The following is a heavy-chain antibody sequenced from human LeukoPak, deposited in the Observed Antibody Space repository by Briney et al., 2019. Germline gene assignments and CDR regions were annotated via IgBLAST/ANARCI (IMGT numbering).Heavy chain of an antibody. CDR2: INPSGGST. D-gene: IGHD2-21*01. CDR3: ARLLSSGGFDY. Sequence: ASVKVSCKASGYTFTSYYMHWVRQAPGQGLEWMGIINPSGGSTSYAQKFQGRVTMTRDMSTSTVYMELSSLRSEDTAVYYCARLLSSGGFDYWGQGTLVTVSS. CDR1: GYTFTSYY. V-gene: IGHV1-46*01. J-gene: IGHJ4*02.